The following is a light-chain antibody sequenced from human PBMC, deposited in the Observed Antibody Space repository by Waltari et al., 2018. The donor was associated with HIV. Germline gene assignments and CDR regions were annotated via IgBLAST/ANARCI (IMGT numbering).Light chain of an antibody. CDR1: QSVSSNY. V-gene: IGKV3-20*01. CDR2: GAS. Sequence: EIVLTQSPGTLSLSPGERATLSCRASQSVSSNYLAWYQQKPGQAPRLLLSGASSRATGVPDRFSGSGSGTNFTLTISRLEPEDFALYYCQQYGSSPGTFGQGTKLEIK. J-gene: IGKJ2*01. CDR3: QQYGSSPGT.